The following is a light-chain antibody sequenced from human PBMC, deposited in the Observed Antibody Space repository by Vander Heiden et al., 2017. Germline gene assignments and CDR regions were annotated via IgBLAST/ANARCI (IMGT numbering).Light chain of an antibody. V-gene: IGKV2-40*01. CDR2: TLS. Sequence: DIVMTPPPLSLHVTPGDPPSIPCRSIQRPLYSDDGTIDLDWYLQKPGQSPRLLIYTLSRRASGVPDRFSGSGSGTNFTLKISRVEAEDAGVYYCKQRLQFPVTFGPGTKVDI. CDR1: QRPLYSDDGTID. CDR3: KQRLQFPVT. J-gene: IGKJ3*01.